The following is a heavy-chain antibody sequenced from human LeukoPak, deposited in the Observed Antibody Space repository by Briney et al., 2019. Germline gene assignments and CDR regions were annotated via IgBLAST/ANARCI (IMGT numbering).Heavy chain of an antibody. CDR1: GYTFTSYG. V-gene: IGHV1-18*04. Sequence: ASVKVSCKASGYTFTSYGISWVRQAPGQGLEWMGWISAYNGNTNYAQKLQGRVTKTTDTSTSTAYMELRSLRSDDTAVYYCARINLGYCSSTSCYSVWYFDLWGRGTLVTVSS. CDR3: ARINLGYCSSTSCYSVWYFDL. J-gene: IGHJ2*01. D-gene: IGHD2-2*01. CDR2: ISAYNGNT.